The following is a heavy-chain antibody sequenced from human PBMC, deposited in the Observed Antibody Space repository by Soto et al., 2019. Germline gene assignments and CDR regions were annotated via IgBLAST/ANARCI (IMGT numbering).Heavy chain of an antibody. J-gene: IGHJ4*02. Sequence: QVQLQESGPGLVKPSGTLSLTCALSGASIITDNWWSWVRQPPGKEMEWIWEIYHSGNTNFNPSVKSRVTISVDTSKNQFSLTVSSVTAPDTAIYYCARASASSKLRGVVINLGQGTQVTVSS. D-gene: IGHD3-10*01. CDR1: GASIITDNW. V-gene: IGHV4-4*02. CDR3: ARASASSKLRGVVIN. CDR2: IYHSGNT.